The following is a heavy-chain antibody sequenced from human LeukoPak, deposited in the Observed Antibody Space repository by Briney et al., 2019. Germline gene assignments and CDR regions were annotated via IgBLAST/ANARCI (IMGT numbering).Heavy chain of an antibody. CDR3: ARGVDVARWLQLRKAYYFDY. J-gene: IGHJ4*02. CDR2: IYYSGST. V-gene: IGHV4-39*01. Sequence: PSETLSLTCTVSGGSISSSSYYWGWIRQPPGKGLEWIGSIYYSGSTYYNPSLKSRVTISVDTSKNQFSLKLSSVTAADTAVYYCARGVDVARWLQLRKAYYFDYWGQGTLVTVSS. D-gene: IGHD5-24*01. CDR1: GGSISSSSYY.